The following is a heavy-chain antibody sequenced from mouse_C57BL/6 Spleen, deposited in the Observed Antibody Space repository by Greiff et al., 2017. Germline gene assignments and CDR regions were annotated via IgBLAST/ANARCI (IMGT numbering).Heavy chain of an antibody. CDR2: ISYDGSN. V-gene: IGHV3-6*01. Sequence: EVKLVESGPGLVKPSQSLSLTCSVTGYSITSGYYWNWIRQFPGNKLEWMGYISYDGSNNYNPSLKNRISITRDTSKNQFFLKLNSVTTEDTATYYCAKAYYSPFDYWGQGTTLTVSS. CDR3: AKAYYSPFDY. D-gene: IGHD2-12*01. CDR1: GYSITSGYY. J-gene: IGHJ2*01.